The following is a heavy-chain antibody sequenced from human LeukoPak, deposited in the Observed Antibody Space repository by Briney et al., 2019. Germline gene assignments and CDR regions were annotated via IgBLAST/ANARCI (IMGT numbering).Heavy chain of an antibody. CDR2: ISSSGSTI. Sequence: GGSLRLSCAASGFTFSDYYMSWIRQAPGKGLEWVSYISSSGSTIYYADSVKGRFTISRDNAKNSLYLQMNSLRAEDTAVYYCTREYCSSTSCYNYWGQGTLVTVSS. CDR3: TREYCSSTSCYNY. V-gene: IGHV3-11*01. J-gene: IGHJ4*02. CDR1: GFTFSDYY. D-gene: IGHD2-2*02.